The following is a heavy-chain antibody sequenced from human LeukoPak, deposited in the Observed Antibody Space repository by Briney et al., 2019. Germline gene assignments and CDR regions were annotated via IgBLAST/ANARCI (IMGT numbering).Heavy chain of an antibody. CDR1: GFTFSDTW. J-gene: IGHJ4*02. CDR2: INSDGSST. Sequence: GGSLRLSCAASGFTFSDTWMSWVRQAPGKGLVWVSRINSDGSSTRYADSVKGRFTISRDNAKNTLYLQMNSLRAEDAALYYCAKLAPLDGDYDYWGQGTLVTVSS. D-gene: IGHD4-17*01. CDR3: AKLAPLDGDYDY. V-gene: IGHV3-74*01.